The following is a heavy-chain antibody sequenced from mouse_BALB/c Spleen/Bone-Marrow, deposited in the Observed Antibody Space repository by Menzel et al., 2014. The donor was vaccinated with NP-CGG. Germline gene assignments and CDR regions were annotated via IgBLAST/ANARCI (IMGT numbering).Heavy chain of an antibody. CDR1: GFDFSTFW. V-gene: IGHV4-1*02. CDR3: ARLHYYGYGAY. Sequence: EVKLVESGGGLVQPGGSLKLSCAASGFDFSTFWMSWVRQAPGKGLERIGEINPDRSTINYRPSLKDKFIISRDNAKNTLYLLLSKVRSEDTALYYCARLHYYGYGAYWGQGTLVTVS. D-gene: IGHD1-2*01. J-gene: IGHJ3*01. CDR2: INPDRSTI.